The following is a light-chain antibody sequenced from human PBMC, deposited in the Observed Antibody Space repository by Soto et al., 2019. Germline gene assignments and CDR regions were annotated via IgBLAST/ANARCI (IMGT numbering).Light chain of an antibody. CDR1: SSDVGGYHY. CDR2: EVT. J-gene: IGLJ2*01. Sequence: QSALTQPPSASGSPGQSVTISCTGTSSDVGGYHYVSWYQQHPGKAPKLMIHEVTKRPSGVPDRLSGSKSGNTASLTVSGLQGEDEADYYCSSYAGSNNLVFGGGTKVTVL. CDR3: SSYAGSNNLV. V-gene: IGLV2-8*01.